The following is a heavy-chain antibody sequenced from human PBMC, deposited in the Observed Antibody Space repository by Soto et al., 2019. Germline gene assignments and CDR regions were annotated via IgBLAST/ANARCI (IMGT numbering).Heavy chain of an antibody. CDR1: GFTFSSYS. V-gene: IGHV3-21*01. CDR2: ISSSSSYI. D-gene: IGHD3-3*01. Sequence: GGSLRLSCAASGFTFSSYSMNWVRQAPGKGLEWVSSISSSSSYIYYADSVKGRFTITRDNAKNSLYLQMNSLRAEDTAVYYCARDRILEWLFPLDYWGQGTLVTVSS. J-gene: IGHJ4*02. CDR3: ARDRILEWLFPLDY.